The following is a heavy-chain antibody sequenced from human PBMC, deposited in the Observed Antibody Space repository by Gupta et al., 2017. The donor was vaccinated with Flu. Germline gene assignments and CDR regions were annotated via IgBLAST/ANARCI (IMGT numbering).Heavy chain of an antibody. D-gene: IGHD6-13*01. CDR3: VRPSGYSTSWYEFDY. J-gene: IGHJ4*02. CDR2: MYHGDSDA. V-gene: IGHV5-51*01. Sequence: VQLAQSGAEMKKPGESLKISCKGSGYIFTNHLIAWVRQMPGKGLEWMGNMYHGDSDARYSPSFQGEVTITVDKSISTTYLQWNSLKASDTAMYYCVRPSGYSTSWYEFDYWGQGTLVTVSS. CDR1: GYIFTNHL.